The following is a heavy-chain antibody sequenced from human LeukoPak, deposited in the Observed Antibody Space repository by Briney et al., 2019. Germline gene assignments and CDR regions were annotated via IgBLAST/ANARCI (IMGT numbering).Heavy chain of an antibody. V-gene: IGHV3-23*01. CDR2: ISGSGGST. Sequence: GGSLRLSCAASGFTFSSYAMSWVRQAPGKGLEWVSAISGSGGSTYYADSVKGRFTISRDNSKNTLYLQMNSLRAEDTAVYYCAKDWSVVVVAAHDAFDIWSQGTMVTVSS. J-gene: IGHJ3*02. CDR1: GFTFSSYA. D-gene: IGHD2-15*01. CDR3: AKDWSVVVVAAHDAFDI.